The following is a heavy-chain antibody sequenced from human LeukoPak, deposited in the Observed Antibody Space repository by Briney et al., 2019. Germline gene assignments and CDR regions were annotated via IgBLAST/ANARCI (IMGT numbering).Heavy chain of an antibody. V-gene: IGHV3-23*01. Sequence: GGSLRLSCAASGFTFTSYPMTWVRQAPGKGLEWVLSISETGAITNYADSVKGRFTISRDNSKNTLYLQMSSLRAEDAAVYFCAKYIGPSRRIFDYWGQGTLVAVSS. CDR1: GFTFTSYP. J-gene: IGHJ4*02. CDR3: AKYIGPSRRIFDY. D-gene: IGHD2/OR15-2a*01. CDR2: ISETGAIT.